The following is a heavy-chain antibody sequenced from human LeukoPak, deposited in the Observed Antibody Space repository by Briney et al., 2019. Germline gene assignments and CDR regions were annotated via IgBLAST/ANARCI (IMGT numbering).Heavy chain of an antibody. V-gene: IGHV3-23*01. J-gene: IGHJ4*02. CDR3: AKGSF. CDR2: ISESGGST. D-gene: IGHD3-10*01. Sequence: GRPLRLSCAASGFTFSSYAMHWVRQAPGKGLEWVSGISESGGSTYYADSVKGRFTSSRDNSKNTLYLQMNNLRAEDTAAYYCAKGSFWGQGTLVTVSS. CDR1: GFTFSSYA.